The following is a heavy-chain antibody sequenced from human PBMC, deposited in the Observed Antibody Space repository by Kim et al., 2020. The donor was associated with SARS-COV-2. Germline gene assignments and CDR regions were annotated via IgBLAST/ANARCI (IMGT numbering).Heavy chain of an antibody. J-gene: IGHJ4*02. Sequence: GGSLRLSCAASGFTFSSYWMSWVRQAPGKGLEWVANIKQDGSEKYYVDSVKGRFTISRDNAKNSLYLQMNSLRAEDTAVYYCARDLGHTAMVMALDYWGQGTLVTVSS. D-gene: IGHD5-18*01. V-gene: IGHV3-7*03. CDR2: IKQDGSEK. CDR3: ARDLGHTAMVMALDY. CDR1: GFTFSSYW.